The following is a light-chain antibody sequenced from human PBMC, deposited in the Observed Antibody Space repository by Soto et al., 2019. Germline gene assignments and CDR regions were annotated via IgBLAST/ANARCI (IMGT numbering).Light chain of an antibody. Sequence: QSVLTQPPSASGTPGQRVTISCSGSSSSVGSNAVNWYQQIPETAPKLLIYNNDQRPSGVPDRFSGSKSGTSASLAISGLQSEDEADFYCSTWDDTLKSVIFGGGTKLTVL. CDR3: STWDDTLKSVI. J-gene: IGLJ2*01. V-gene: IGLV1-44*01. CDR2: NND. CDR1: SSSVGSNA.